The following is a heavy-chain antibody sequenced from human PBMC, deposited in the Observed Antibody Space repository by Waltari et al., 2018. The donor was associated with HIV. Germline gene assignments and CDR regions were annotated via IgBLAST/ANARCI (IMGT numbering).Heavy chain of an antibody. D-gene: IGHD2-21*02. J-gene: IGHJ6*02. V-gene: IGHV3-66*01. CDR3: ASIAYCGGDCYPRGMDV. CDR2: IYSGGST. Sequence: EVQLVESGGGFVQPGGSLRLPCVASGFTVSLNYSSGVRQDPGKGLEWVSVIYSGGSTYYADSVKGRFTISRDNSKNTLYLQMNSLRAEDTAVYYCASIAYCGGDCYPRGMDVWGQGTTVTVSS. CDR1: GFTVSLNY.